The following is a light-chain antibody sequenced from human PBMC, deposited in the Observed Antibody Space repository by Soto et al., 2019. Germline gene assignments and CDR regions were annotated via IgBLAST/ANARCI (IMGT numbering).Light chain of an antibody. CDR1: QSVSSS. V-gene: IGKV3-11*01. Sequence: EIVLTQSPATLSLSPGERATLSCRASQSVSSSLAWYQQKPGQAPRLLIYDASNRATGIPARFSGSGSETDFSLTISSLEPEDFAVYYCQQRSDWPRTFGQGTKVDIK. CDR3: QQRSDWPRT. J-gene: IGKJ1*01. CDR2: DAS.